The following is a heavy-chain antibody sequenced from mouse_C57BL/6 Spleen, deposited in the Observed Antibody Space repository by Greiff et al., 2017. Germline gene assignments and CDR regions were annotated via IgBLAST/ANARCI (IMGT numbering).Heavy chain of an antibody. J-gene: IGHJ2*01. V-gene: IGHV1-15*01. CDR1: GYTFTDYE. D-gene: IGHD1-1*02. CDR3: TRKRTMLDY. Sequence: QVQLKESGAELVRPGASVTLSCKASGYTFTDYEMHWVKQTPVHGLEWIGAIDPETGGTAYNQKFKGKAILTADKSSSTAYMELRSLTSEDSAVYYCTRKRTMLDYWGQGTTLTVSS. CDR2: IDPETGGT.